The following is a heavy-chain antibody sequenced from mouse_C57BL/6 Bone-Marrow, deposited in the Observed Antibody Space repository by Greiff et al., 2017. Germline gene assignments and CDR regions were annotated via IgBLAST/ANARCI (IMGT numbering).Heavy chain of an antibody. CDR3: VRRYYFDY. Sequence: EVKLVESGGGLVKPGGSLKLSCAASGFTFSSYTMSWVRQTPEKRLEWVATISGGGGNTYYPDSVKGRFTISRDNAKNTLYLQMSSLRSEDTAWCYCVRRYYFDYWGRGTTLTVSA. J-gene: IGHJ2*01. CDR2: ISGGGGNT. CDR1: GFTFSSYT. V-gene: IGHV5-9*01. D-gene: IGHD1-1*01.